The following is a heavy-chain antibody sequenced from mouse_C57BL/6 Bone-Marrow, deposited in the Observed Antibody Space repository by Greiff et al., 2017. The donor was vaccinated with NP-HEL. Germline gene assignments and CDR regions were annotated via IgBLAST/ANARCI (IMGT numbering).Heavy chain of an antibody. J-gene: IGHJ2*01. CDR3: AKDGYATLYFDY. Sequence: QVQLQQPGAELVRPGTSVKLSCKASGYTFTSYWMHWVKQRPGQGLEWIGVIDPSDSYTNYNQKFKGKATLTVDTSSSPAYLQLSSLTSEYSAVYYCAKDGYATLYFDYWGQGTTLTVSS. D-gene: IGHD2-2*01. V-gene: IGHV1-59*01. CDR1: GYTFTSYW. CDR2: IDPSDSYT.